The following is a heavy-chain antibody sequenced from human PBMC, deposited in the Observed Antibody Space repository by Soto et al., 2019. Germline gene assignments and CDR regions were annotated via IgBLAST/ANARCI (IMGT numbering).Heavy chain of an antibody. J-gene: IGHJ4*02. V-gene: IGHV3-23*01. CDR2: VSGSGGST. CDR1: GFTFSSYA. D-gene: IGHD6-13*01. CDR3: ARRGPGTYFDY. Sequence: EVQLLESGGGLVQPGGSLRLSCAASGFTFSSYAMRWVRQAPGKGLEWVSAVSGSGGSTYYADSVKGRFTISRDNPKNTLYLQMNSLSAEDTAVYYCARRGPGTYFDYWGQGTLVTVSS.